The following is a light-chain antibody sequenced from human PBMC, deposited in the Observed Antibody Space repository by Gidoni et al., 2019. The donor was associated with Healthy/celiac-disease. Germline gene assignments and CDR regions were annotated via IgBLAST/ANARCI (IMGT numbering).Light chain of an antibody. CDR3: QQRSNWPRLT. V-gene: IGKV3-11*01. CDR1: QSVSSY. CDR2: DAS. Sequence: EIVLPPSPATLSLSHGERATLSCRARQSVSSYLAWYQQKPGQAPRLLIYDASNRATGIPARFSGSGSGTDFTLTISSLESEDFAVYYCQQRSNWPRLTFGGGTKVEIK. J-gene: IGKJ4*02.